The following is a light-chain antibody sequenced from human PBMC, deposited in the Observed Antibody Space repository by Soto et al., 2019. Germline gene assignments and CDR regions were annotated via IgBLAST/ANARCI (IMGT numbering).Light chain of an antibody. CDR1: SSDLGGYNY. CDR2: EVS. Sequence: QSALTQPASVSGSPGQSITISCTGTSSDLGGYNYVSWYQQYPGKAPKLMIYEVSNRPSGVSNRFSGSKSGNTASLTISGLQAEDEAGYYCSSYTSSSTLVFGGGTKVTVL. CDR3: SSYTSSSTLV. J-gene: IGLJ3*02. V-gene: IGLV2-14*01.